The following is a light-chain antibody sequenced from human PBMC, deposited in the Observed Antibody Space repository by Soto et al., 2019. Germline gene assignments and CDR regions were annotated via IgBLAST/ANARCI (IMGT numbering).Light chain of an antibody. CDR2: DAS. CDR1: QSVGSY. J-gene: IGKJ5*01. Sequence: IVLTHSPATLSLSPGEGATLSCRASQSVGSYLAWYQQKLGQAPRLLIYDASKRSTGIPARFRGSGSGTDFTLTINSLDPEDLDVYYCLQCNYWPITFDPGPR. CDR3: LQCNYWPIT. V-gene: IGKV3-11*01.